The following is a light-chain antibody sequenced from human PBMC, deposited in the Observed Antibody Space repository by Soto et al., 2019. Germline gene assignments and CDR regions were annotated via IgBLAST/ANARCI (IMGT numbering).Light chain of an antibody. V-gene: IGLV2-8*01. Sequence: QSALTQPPSASGSPGQSVTISCTGTSSDVGGYNYVSWYQQHPGKAPRLVIYEVTKRPSGVPDRFSGSKSGNTASLTVSGRQADDEADYYCSSFSGFSTVFGTGTKVTVL. J-gene: IGLJ1*01. CDR3: SSFSGFSTV. CDR2: EVT. CDR1: SSDVGGYNY.